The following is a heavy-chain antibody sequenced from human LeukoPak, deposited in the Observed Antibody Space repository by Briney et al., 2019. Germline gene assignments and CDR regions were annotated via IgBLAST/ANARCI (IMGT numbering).Heavy chain of an antibody. D-gene: IGHD5-12*01. CDR1: GFTFSNYW. J-gene: IGHJ4*02. V-gene: IGHV3-7*01. CDR3: ARHGNGATIVYFDY. CDR2: IKEDGSAK. Sequence: GGSLRLSCAASGFTFSNYWMSWVRQAPGKGLEWVADIKEDGSAKYYVDSVKGRFTISRDNAKNSVYLQMNSLRADETAVYYCARHGNGATIVYFDYWGQGTLVTVSS.